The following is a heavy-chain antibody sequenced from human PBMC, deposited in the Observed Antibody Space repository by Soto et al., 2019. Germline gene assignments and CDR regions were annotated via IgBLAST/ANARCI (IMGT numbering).Heavy chain of an antibody. CDR3: ARDRGAMVRGVEFDY. D-gene: IGHD3-10*01. CDR2: IYYSGST. J-gene: IGHJ4*02. Sequence: SETLSLTCTVSGDSISSYYWSWIRQPPGKGLEWIGYIYYSGSTNYNPSLKSRVTISVDTSKNQLSLKLSSVTAADTAVYYCARDRGAMVRGVEFDYWGQGTLVTVSS. CDR1: GDSISSYY. V-gene: IGHV4-59*01.